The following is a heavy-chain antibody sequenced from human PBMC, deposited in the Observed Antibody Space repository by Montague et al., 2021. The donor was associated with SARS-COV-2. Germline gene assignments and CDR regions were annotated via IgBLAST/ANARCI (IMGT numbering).Heavy chain of an antibody. V-gene: IGHV3-49*04. CDR3: TRDTPDYDFWSGYYFSGGLYYYYYYMDV. J-gene: IGHJ6*03. CDR2: IRSKAYGGTT. CDR1: GFTFGDYA. D-gene: IGHD3-3*01. Sequence: SLRLSCAASGFTFGDYAMSWVRQAPGKGLEWVGLIRSKAYGGTTEYAASVKGRFTISRDDSKSIAYLQMNSLKTEDTAVYYCTRDTPDYDFWSGYYFSGGLYYYYYYMDVWGKGTTVTVSS.